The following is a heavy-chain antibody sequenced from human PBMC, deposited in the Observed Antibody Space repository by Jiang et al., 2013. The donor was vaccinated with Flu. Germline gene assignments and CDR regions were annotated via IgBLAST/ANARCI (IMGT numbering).Heavy chain of an antibody. V-gene: IGHV4-39*07. Sequence: SETLSLTCTVSGGSISSSSYYWGWIRQPPGKGLEWIGGIYDDGTSYYNPSLKGRVTMSVDTSKSQFSLKLSSVTAADTAAYYCARAQKYSGFELPYFDYWGQGTLVTVSS. D-gene: IGHD5-12*01. CDR2: IYDDGTS. CDR1: GGSISSSSYY. CDR3: ARAQKYSGFELPYFDY. J-gene: IGHJ4*02.